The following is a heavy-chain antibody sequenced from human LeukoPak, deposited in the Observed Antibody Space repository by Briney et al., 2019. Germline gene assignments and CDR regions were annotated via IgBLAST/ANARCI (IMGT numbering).Heavy chain of an antibody. V-gene: IGHV1-2*02. CDR3: ARVPPYYDFWSGYLDGDAFDI. CDR1: GYTFTGYY. J-gene: IGHJ3*02. CDR2: INPNSGGT. Sequence: ASVKVSCKASGYTFTGYYMHWVRQAPGQGLEWMGWINPNSGGTNYAQKFQGRVAMTRDTSIRTAYMELSRLRSDDTAVYYCARVPPYYDFWSGYLDGDAFDIWGQGTMVTVSS. D-gene: IGHD3-3*01.